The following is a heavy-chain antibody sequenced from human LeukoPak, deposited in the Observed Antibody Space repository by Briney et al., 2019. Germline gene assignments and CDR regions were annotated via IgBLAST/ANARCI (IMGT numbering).Heavy chain of an antibody. V-gene: IGHV1-24*01. CDR1: GYTLTEFS. CDR2: FDPEDGET. J-gene: IGHJ4*02. CDR3: ATRAGSGSHYDLYYFDY. D-gene: IGHD3-10*01. Sequence: ASVKVSCKVSGYTLTEFSMHWVRQAPGKGLEWMGGFDPEDGETIYAQKFRGRVTMTEDTSTDTAFMDLSSLRSEDTAVYYCATRAGSGSHYDLYYFDYWGQGTLVTVSS.